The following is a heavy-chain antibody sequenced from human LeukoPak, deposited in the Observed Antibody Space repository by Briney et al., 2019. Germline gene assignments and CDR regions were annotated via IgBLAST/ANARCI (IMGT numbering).Heavy chain of an antibody. Sequence: PGGSLRLYCAASGFTFSSYAMHWVRQAPGKGLEWVAVISYDGSNKYYADSVKGRFTISRDNSKNTLYLQMNSLRAEDTAVYYCARDRYGGNPGLLDYWGQGTLVTVSS. V-gene: IGHV3-30*04. CDR3: ARDRYGGNPGLLDY. J-gene: IGHJ4*02. CDR2: ISYDGSNK. D-gene: IGHD4-23*01. CDR1: GFTFSSYA.